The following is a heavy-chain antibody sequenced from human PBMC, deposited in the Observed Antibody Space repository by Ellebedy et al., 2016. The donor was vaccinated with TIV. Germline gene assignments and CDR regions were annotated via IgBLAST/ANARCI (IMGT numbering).Heavy chain of an antibody. CDR3: AITIFGVALKDY. V-gene: IGHV3-21*01. CDR2: ISSSSSYI. D-gene: IGHD3-3*01. Sequence: GESLKISXAASGFTFSSYSMNWVRQAPGKGLEWVSSISSSSSYIYYADSVKGRFTISRDNAKNSLYLQMNSLRAEDTAVYYCAITIFGVALKDYWGQGTLVTVSS. J-gene: IGHJ4*02. CDR1: GFTFSSYS.